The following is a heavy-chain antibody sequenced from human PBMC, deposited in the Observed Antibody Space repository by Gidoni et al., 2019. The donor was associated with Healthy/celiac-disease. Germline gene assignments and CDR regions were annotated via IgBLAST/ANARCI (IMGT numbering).Heavy chain of an antibody. D-gene: IGHD4-17*01. CDR3: ARRGAGDYDLDY. V-gene: IGHV4-39*01. J-gene: IGHJ4*02. Sequence: QLQLQASGPGLVKPSETLSLTCTVSGGSISSSSSYWGGIRQPPGKGLELIGSIYYSGSSYYTPSRKSRVTISVDTSKNRFSLKLSAVTAEDTAVYYCARRGAGDYDLDYWGQGTLVTVSS. CDR1: GGSISSSSSY. CDR2: IYYSGSS.